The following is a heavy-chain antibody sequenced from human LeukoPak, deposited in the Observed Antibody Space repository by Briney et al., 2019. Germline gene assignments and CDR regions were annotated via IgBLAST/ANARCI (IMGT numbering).Heavy chain of an antibody. CDR2: IYSGGST. V-gene: IGHV3-66*01. J-gene: IGHJ2*01. CDR1: GFTVSSNY. D-gene: IGHD1-14*01. Sequence: GGSLRLSCAASGFTVSSNYMSWVRQAPGKGLEWVSVIYSGGSTYYADSVKGRFTISRDNSKNTLYLQMNSLRAEDTAVYYCARVYKGRETVYWYFDLWGRGTLVTVSS. CDR3: ARVYKGRETVYWYFDL.